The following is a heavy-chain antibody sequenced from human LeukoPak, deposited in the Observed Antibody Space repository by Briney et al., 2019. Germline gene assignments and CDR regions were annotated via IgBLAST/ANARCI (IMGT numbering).Heavy chain of an antibody. D-gene: IGHD6-6*01. V-gene: IGHV3-48*04. Sequence: GGSLRLSCAASGFTFSSYSMNWVRQAPGKGLEWVSYISSSRSSMYYADSVKGRFTISRDNAENSLYLQMNSLRVEDTAIYYCAREYSSSSGKAFDIWGQGTMVTVSS. J-gene: IGHJ3*02. CDR3: AREYSSSSGKAFDI. CDR1: GFTFSSYS. CDR2: ISSSRSSM.